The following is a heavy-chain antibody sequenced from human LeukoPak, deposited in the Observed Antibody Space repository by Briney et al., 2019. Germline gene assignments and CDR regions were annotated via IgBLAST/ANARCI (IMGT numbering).Heavy chain of an antibody. V-gene: IGHV3-66*01. CDR3: AAAPGRHCSSTSCYAGDWFDP. CDR2: IYSGGST. D-gene: IGHD2-2*01. CDR1: GFTVSSNY. Sequence: SGGSLRLSCAASGFTVSSNYMSWVRQAPGKGLEWVSVIYSGGSTYYADSVKGRFTISRDNSKNTLYLQMNSLRAEDTAVYYCAAAPGRHCSSTSCYAGDWFDPWGQGTLVTVSS. J-gene: IGHJ5*02.